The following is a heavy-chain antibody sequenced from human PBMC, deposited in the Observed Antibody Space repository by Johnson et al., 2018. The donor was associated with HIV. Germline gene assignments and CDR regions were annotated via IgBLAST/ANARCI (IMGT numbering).Heavy chain of an antibody. CDR1: GFTFSNYA. Sequence: VQLVESGGGVVQPGRSLRLSCAASGFTFSNYAIHWVRQASGNGLEWVGRIRSNANSYATAYAASVKGRFTISRDDSKNTAYLQMNSLKIEDTAVYYCTRSDSTYYNFWSGYYTGAFDIWGQGTMVTVSS. CDR2: IRSNANSYAT. V-gene: IGHV3-73*01. CDR3: TRSDSTYYNFWSGYYTGAFDI. J-gene: IGHJ3*02. D-gene: IGHD3-3*01.